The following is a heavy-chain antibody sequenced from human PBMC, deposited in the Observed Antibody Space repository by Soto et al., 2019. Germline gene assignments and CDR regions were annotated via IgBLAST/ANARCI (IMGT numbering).Heavy chain of an antibody. J-gene: IGHJ6*01. V-gene: IGHV1-18*01. Sequence: QVQLVQSGAEVKKPGASVKVSCKASGYTFTSYGISWVRQAPGQGLEWMGWISAYNGNTNYAQQLQGRVTMTTVTTKNTAYMQLRVLRSYDAAVYYCARSHCSGGSWDEVGLENDMDVWGQDTTVTVSS. CDR3: ARSHCSGGSWDEVGLENDMDV. CDR2: ISAYNGNT. D-gene: IGHD2-15*01. CDR1: GYTFTSYG.